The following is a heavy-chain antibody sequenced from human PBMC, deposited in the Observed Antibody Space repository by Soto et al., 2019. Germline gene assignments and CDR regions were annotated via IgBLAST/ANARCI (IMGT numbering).Heavy chain of an antibody. V-gene: IGHV3-30*18. D-gene: IGHD5-12*01. Sequence: QVQLVESGGGVVQPGRSLRLSCRDSGITLNNSGIHWVRQAPGKGLEWMAVISHDGSEQYYADSMKGRLNISRDNSKNTVNPQMNSLRGEDTAIYYCVKDRVPGAYGHYYGMDVWGQGTTVTVSS. CDR2: ISHDGSEQ. J-gene: IGHJ6*02. CDR3: VKDRVPGAYGHYYGMDV. CDR1: GITLNNSG.